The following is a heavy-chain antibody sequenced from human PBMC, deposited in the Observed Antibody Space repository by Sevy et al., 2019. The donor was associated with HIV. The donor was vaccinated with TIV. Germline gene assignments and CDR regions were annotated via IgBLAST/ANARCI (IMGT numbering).Heavy chain of an antibody. CDR3: ARAPPVRSGDDSLNWFDP. D-gene: IGHD5-12*01. CDR1: GGSISTYY. CDR2: IYYTGST. V-gene: IGHV4-59*01. J-gene: IGHJ5*02. Sequence: ETLSLTCTVSGGSISTYYWSWIRQPPGKGLEYIGYIYYTGSTNYNPSFKSRVTISVDTSKNQFSLKLRSVTAVDTAVYYCARAPPVRSGDDSLNWFDPWGQGTLVTVSS.